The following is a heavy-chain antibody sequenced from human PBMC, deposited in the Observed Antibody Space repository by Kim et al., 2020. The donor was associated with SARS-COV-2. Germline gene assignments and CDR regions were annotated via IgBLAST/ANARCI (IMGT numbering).Heavy chain of an antibody. V-gene: IGHV4-34*01. CDR1: GGSFSGYY. CDR3: ARSQWLRWFDY. CDR2: INHSGST. Sequence: SETLSLTCAVYGGSFSGYYWSWIRQPPGKGREWIGEINHSGSTNYNPSLKSRVTISVDTSKNQFSLKLSSVTAADTAVYYCARSQWLRWFDYWGQGTLVTVSS. D-gene: IGHD5-12*01. J-gene: IGHJ4*02.